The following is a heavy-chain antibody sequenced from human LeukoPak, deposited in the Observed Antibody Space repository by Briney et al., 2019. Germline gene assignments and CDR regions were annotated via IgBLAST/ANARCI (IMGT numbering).Heavy chain of an antibody. Sequence: SETLSLTCTVSGGSISSYYWSWIRQPPGKGLEWIGYIYYSGSTNYNPSLKSRVTISVDTSKNQFSLKLCSVTAADTAVYYCARVPSDYVWGSYRSDAFDIWGQGTMVTVSS. CDR2: IYYSGST. CDR1: GGSISSYY. J-gene: IGHJ3*02. D-gene: IGHD3-16*02. CDR3: ARVPSDYVWGSYRSDAFDI. V-gene: IGHV4-59*01.